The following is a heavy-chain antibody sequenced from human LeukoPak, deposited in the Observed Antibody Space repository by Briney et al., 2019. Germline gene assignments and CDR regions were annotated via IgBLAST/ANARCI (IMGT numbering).Heavy chain of an antibody. Sequence: PGGSLRLSRAASGFTFSSYWMHWVRQAPGKGLVWVSRINSDGGSTSYADSVKGRFTISRDNAKNTLYLQMNSLRAEDTAVYYCALYAYYDAFDIWGQGTMVTVSS. CDR3: ALYAYYDAFDI. D-gene: IGHD1-26*01. CDR1: GFTFSSYW. J-gene: IGHJ3*02. V-gene: IGHV3-74*01. CDR2: INSDGGST.